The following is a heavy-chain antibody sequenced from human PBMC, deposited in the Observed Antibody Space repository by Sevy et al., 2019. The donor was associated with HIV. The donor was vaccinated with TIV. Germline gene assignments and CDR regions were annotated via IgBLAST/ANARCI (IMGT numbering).Heavy chain of an antibody. V-gene: IGHV1-69*06. D-gene: IGHD3-22*01. CDR1: GGTFSSYA. CDR3: ARGGNYYDSSVSSYYYYMDV. CDR2: IIPIFGTA. Sequence: ASVKVSCKASGGTFSSYAISWVRQAPGQGLEWMGGIIPIFGTANYAQKFQGRVTITADKSTSTAYMELSSLRSEDTAMYYCARGGNYYDSSVSSYYYYMDVWGKGTTVTVSS. J-gene: IGHJ6*03.